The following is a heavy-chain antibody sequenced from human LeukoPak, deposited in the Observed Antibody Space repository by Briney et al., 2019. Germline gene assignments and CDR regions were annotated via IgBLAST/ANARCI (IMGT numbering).Heavy chain of an antibody. V-gene: IGHV3-11*05. CDR1: GFTFSDYY. D-gene: IGHD3-9*01. CDR2: ISSSSGYT. Sequence: GGSLRLSCAASGFTFSDYYMSWIRQAPGKGLEWVSYISSSSGYTNYADSVKGRFTISRDNAKNSLYLQMNSLRAEDTAVYYCARDPGVLRYFDWPAGLDYWGQGTLVTVSS. CDR3: ARDPGVLRYFDWPAGLDY. J-gene: IGHJ4*02.